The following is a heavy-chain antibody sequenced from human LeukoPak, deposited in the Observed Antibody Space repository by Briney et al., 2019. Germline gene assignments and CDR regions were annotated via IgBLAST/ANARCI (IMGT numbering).Heavy chain of an antibody. J-gene: IGHJ4*02. Sequence: PSETLSLTCIVSGDSITNHYWSLIRRPPGKGLEWIGYIYYNGIINYNPSLKSRVTISVDTSRNQFSMKLNSVTAADTAVYYCAGSGGLANTGAVFDYWGQGPLVTVSS. V-gene: IGHV4-59*11. D-gene: IGHD3-10*01. CDR1: GDSITNHY. CDR2: IYYNGII. CDR3: AGSGGLANTGAVFDY.